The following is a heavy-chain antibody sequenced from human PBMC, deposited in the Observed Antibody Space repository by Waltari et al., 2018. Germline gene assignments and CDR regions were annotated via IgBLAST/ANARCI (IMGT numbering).Heavy chain of an antibody. V-gene: IGHV3-23*01. D-gene: IGHD2-8*01. J-gene: IGHJ4*02. Sequence: QLLESGGGLVHPGGSLRLSWAASGFTLSTYAMGWVRQAPGKGLEWVSSIGGGEGSTYYADSVKGRFTVSRDNSKNTLSLQMNGLGADDTAVYFCARVAGYTNGGFDYWGQGTLVTVSS. CDR3: ARVAGYTNGGFDY. CDR2: IGGGEGST. CDR1: GFTLSTYA.